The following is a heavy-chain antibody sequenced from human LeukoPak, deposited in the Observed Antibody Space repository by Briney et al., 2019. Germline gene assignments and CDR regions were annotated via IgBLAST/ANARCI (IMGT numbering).Heavy chain of an antibody. J-gene: IGHJ4*02. Sequence: SETLSLTCTVSGGSISSYYWSWIRQPPGKGLEWIGYIYYSGSTNYNPSLKSRVTISVDTSKNQFSLKLSSVTAADTAVYYCARDRSDSSGHPKRAYYFDYWGQGTLATVSS. CDR3: ARDRSDSSGHPKRAYYFDY. CDR2: IYYSGST. D-gene: IGHD3-22*01. V-gene: IGHV4-59*01. CDR1: GGSISSYY.